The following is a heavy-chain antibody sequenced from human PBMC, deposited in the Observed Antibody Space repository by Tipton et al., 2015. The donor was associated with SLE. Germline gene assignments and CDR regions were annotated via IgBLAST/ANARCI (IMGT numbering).Heavy chain of an antibody. CDR3: ARGSCSGGVCYIDY. CDR1: GDSVSSNSAA. CDR2: TYYMSKWYN. D-gene: IGHD2-8*02. J-gene: IGHJ4*02. V-gene: IGHV6-1*01. Sequence: GLVKPSQTLSLTCAISGDSVSSNSAAWNWIRQSPSRGLEWLGRTYYMSKWYNDYAVSVKSRIIINPDTSKNQFSLQLTSVTPEDTAVYYCARGSCSGGVCYIDYWGQGTLVTVSS.